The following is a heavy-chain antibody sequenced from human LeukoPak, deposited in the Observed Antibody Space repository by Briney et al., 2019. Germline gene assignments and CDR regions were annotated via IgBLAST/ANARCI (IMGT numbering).Heavy chain of an antibody. CDR1: GVSFSGYY. CDR2: INHSGST. J-gene: IGHJ4*02. Sequence: PSETLSLTCAVYGVSFSGYYWSWIRQPPAKGLEWIGEINHSGSTNYNPSLKSRVTIAVDTSKNQFSLKLSSVTAADTAVYYCARLRVYGDNRRDYWGQGTLVTVSS. D-gene: IGHD4-17*01. CDR3: ARLRVYGDNRRDY. V-gene: IGHV4-34*01.